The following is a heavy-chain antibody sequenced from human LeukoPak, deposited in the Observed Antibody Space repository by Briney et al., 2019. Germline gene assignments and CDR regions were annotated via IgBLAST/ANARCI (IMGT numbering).Heavy chain of an antibody. CDR1: GFTFSSYW. D-gene: IGHD1-26*01. J-gene: IGHJ4*02. V-gene: IGHV3-74*01. CDR3: TRSPSLGGNYWGFDC. CDR2: ITSDGSGI. Sequence: GGSLRLSCAASGFTFSSYWMHWVRQPPGKGLVWVSRITSDGSGIGYADSVKGRFSTSRDNAKNTLYLQMNSLRAEDTAVYYCTRSPSLGGNYWGFDCWGQGTLVTVSS.